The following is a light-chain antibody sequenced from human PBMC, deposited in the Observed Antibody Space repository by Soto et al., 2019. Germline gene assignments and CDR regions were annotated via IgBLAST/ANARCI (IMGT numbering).Light chain of an antibody. Sequence: DIQMTQCPSSLSASVGDRVTITCRASQGISNYLAWYQQKPGKVPKLLIYAASTLQSGVPSRFSGSGSGTDFTLTISSMQPEDAATNYCQKYNSAPQTFGQGTKVEIK. V-gene: IGKV1-27*01. CDR2: AAS. J-gene: IGKJ1*01. CDR3: QKYNSAPQT. CDR1: QGISNY.